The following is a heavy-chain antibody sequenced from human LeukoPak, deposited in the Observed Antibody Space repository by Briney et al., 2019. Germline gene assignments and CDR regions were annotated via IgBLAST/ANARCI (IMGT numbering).Heavy chain of an antibody. CDR1: GFTFGDYP. Sequence: PGRSLRLSCTASGFTFGDYPMRWFRQAPRKGLEWVGFIVSEAYGGTTECVASVEGRFTVSRDDSKSIAYLQMNSLKTEDTAVYYCSRGRGYCSGARCYAALNWFDPWGQGTLVTVSS. D-gene: IGHD2-15*01. CDR3: SRGRGYCSGARCYAALNWFDP. CDR2: IVSEAYGGTT. V-gene: IGHV3-49*03. J-gene: IGHJ5*02.